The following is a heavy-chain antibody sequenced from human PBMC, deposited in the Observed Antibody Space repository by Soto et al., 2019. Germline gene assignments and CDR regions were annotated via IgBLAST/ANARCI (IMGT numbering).Heavy chain of an antibody. Sequence: VQLLESGGGLVQPGGSLRLSCAASGFTFSNYAMSWVRQAPGKGLEWVSGMSNSGSRTYYADSVKGRFIISRDNSTNTLYLQMNSLRPEDTAVYYCAKAYFDILTGYFGDYWGQGTLVSVSS. CDR3: AKAYFDILTGYFGDY. CDR2: MSNSGSRT. J-gene: IGHJ4*02. CDR1: GFTFSNYA. D-gene: IGHD3-9*01. V-gene: IGHV3-23*01.